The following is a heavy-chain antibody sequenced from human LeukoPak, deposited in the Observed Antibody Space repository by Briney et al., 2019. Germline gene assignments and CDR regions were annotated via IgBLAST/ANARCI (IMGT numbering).Heavy chain of an antibody. V-gene: IGHV1-18*01. Sequence: ASVKVSCKASGYTFTSYGISWVRQAPGQGLEWMGWISAYNGNTNYAQKLQGRVTMTTDTSTSTAYMELRSLRSDDTAVYYCARDGSVQGYCSGGSCYAVDPWGQGTLVTVPS. CDR3: ARDGSVQGYCSGGSCYAVDP. D-gene: IGHD2-15*01. J-gene: IGHJ5*02. CDR1: GYTFTSYG. CDR2: ISAYNGNT.